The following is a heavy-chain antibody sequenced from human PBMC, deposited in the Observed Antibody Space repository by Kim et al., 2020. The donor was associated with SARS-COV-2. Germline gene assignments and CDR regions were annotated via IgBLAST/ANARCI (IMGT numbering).Heavy chain of an antibody. CDR3: ARGFRNIYGSDAFDI. D-gene: IGHD4-17*01. CDR2: IYYSGST. Sequence: SETLSLTCTVSGGSISSSSYYWGWIRQPPGKGLEWIGSIYYSGSTYYNPSLKSRVTISVDTSKNQFSLKLSSVTAADTAVYYCARGFRNIYGSDAFDIWGQGTMVTVSS. V-gene: IGHV4-39*07. J-gene: IGHJ3*02. CDR1: GGSISSSSYY.